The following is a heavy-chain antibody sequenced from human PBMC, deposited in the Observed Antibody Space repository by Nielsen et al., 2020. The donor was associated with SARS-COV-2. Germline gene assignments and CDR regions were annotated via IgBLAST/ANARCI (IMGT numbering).Heavy chain of an antibody. V-gene: IGHV3-11*01. Sequence: WIRQPPGKGLEWVSYISSSGSTIYYADSVKGRFTISRDNAKNSLYLQMNSLRAEDTAVYYCARDTRGYSYGYWNLLDYWGQGTLVTVSS. J-gene: IGHJ4*02. D-gene: IGHD5-18*01. CDR3: ARDTRGYSYGYWNLLDY. CDR2: ISSSGSTI.